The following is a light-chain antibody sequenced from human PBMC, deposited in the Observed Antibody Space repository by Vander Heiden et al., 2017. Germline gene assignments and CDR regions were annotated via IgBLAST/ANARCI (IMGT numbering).Light chain of an antibody. CDR1: QSLLHSNGYNY. V-gene: IGKV2-28*01. CDR3: MQALQTPFT. CDR2: VGS. Sequence: DIVMTQSPLSLPVTPGEPASISCRSSQSLLHSNGYNYLDWYLQKPGQSPKLLIYVGSNLASGVPDRFSGSGSGTDFTLKISRVEAEDVGVYYCMQALQTPFTFGPGTKVDIK. J-gene: IGKJ3*01.